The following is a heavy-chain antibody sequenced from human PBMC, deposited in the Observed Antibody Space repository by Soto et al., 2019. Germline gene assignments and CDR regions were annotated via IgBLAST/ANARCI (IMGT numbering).Heavy chain of an antibody. Sequence: QVQLVESGGGVVQPGRSLRLSCAASGFTFSSYGMHWVRQAPGKGLEWVAVIWYDGSNKYYADSVKGRFTISRDNSKNTLYLQMNSLRAEDTAVYYCARDPQTIYCSGGSCYYHLNYYYGMDVWGQGTTVTVSS. J-gene: IGHJ6*02. CDR1: GFTFSSYG. D-gene: IGHD2-15*01. CDR2: IWYDGSNK. V-gene: IGHV3-33*01. CDR3: ARDPQTIYCSGGSCYYHLNYYYGMDV.